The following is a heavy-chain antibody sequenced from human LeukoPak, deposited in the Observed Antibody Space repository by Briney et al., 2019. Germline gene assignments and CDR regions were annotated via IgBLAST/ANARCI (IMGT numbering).Heavy chain of an antibody. CDR3: ARGIDNRGFNWFDP. CDR2: INPNSGGT. J-gene: IGHJ5*02. V-gene: IGHV1-2*02. Sequence: GASVKVSCKASGYTFTDYYIHWVRQAPGQGLEWMGWINPNSGGTNFVQNFQGRVTMTRDTSINTAYLELTRLRSDDTAVYYCARGIDNRGFNWFDPWGQGTLVTVPS. D-gene: IGHD1-1*01. CDR1: GYTFTDYY.